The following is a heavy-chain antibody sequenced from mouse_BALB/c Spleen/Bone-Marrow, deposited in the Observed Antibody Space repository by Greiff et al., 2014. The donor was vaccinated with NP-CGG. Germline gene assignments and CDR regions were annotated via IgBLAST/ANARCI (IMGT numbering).Heavy chain of an antibody. J-gene: IGHJ1*01. CDR2: ILPGSGST. D-gene: IGHD1-1*01. CDR3: AREDGLWYFDV. Sequence: VQLQQSGAELMKPGASVKISCKATGYTFSSYWIEWVKQRPGHGLEWIGEILPGSGSTNHNEKFKGKATFTADTSSNTAYMQLSSLTSEDSAVYYCAREDGLWYFDVWGAGTTVTVSS. CDR1: GYTFSSYW. V-gene: IGHV1-9*01.